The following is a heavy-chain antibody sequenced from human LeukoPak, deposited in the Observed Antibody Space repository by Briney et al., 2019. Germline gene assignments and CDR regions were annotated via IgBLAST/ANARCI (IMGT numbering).Heavy chain of an antibody. V-gene: IGHV4-39*01. CDR2: IYYSGST. CDR1: GGSISSSSYY. J-gene: IGHJ5*02. D-gene: IGHD5-12*01. Sequence: SETLSLTCSVFGGSISSSSYYWGWISQPPGKGLEWIGSIYYSGSTYYNPSLKSRVTISIDTSKNQFSLKLSSVTAADTAVYYCARHVDGRSWFDPWGQGTLVTVFS. CDR3: ARHVDGRSWFDP.